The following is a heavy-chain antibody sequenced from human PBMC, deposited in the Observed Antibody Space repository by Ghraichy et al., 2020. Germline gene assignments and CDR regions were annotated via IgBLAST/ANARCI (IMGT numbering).Heavy chain of an antibody. Sequence: SQTLSLTCTVSGGSISSGGYYWSWIRQHPGKGLEWIGYIYYSGSTYYNPSLKSRVTISVDTSKNQFSLKLSSVTAADTAVYYCARDTDDYGDYDNGGRAFDIWGQGTMVTVSS. CDR1: GGSISSGGYY. CDR2: IYYSGST. J-gene: IGHJ3*02. CDR3: ARDTDDYGDYDNGGRAFDI. D-gene: IGHD4-17*01. V-gene: IGHV4-31*03.